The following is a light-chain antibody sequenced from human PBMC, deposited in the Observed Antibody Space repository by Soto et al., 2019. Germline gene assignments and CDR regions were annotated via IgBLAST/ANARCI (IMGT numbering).Light chain of an antibody. Sequence: EIVVTQSPATLSVSPGEIVTLSCRASQSVSSSLAWYQQRPGQAPRLLIYDASYRATGISDRFSGSGSGTDFTLTITRLEPEDFAVYYCQHYVSPPITFGQGTRLEIK. CDR1: QSVSSS. CDR3: QHYVSPPIT. CDR2: DAS. J-gene: IGKJ5*01. V-gene: IGKV3-20*01.